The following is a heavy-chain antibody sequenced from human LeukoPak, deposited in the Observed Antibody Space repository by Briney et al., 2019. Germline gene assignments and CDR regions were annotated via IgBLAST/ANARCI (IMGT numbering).Heavy chain of an antibody. D-gene: IGHD1-26*01. CDR2: IIPIFGTA. CDR1: GGTFSSYA. V-gene: IGHV1-69*05. J-gene: IGHJ4*02. CDR3: AREPKWELPPDY. Sequence: GASVKVSCKASGGTFSSYAISWVRQAPGQGLEWMGSIIPIFGTANYAQKFQGRVTITTEESTSTAYMALSSLRSEDTAVCYCAREPKWELPPDYWGQGTLVTVSS.